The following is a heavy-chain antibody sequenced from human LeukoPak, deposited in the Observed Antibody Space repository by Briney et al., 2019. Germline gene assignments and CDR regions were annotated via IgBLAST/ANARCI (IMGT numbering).Heavy chain of an antibody. V-gene: IGHV3-74*01. D-gene: IGHD3-10*01. CDR2: INSDGSST. J-gene: IGHJ3*02. Sequence: PGGSLRLSCAASGFTFSSYWMHWVRQAPGKGLVWVSRINSDGSSTSYADSVKGRFTISRDNAKNTLYLQMNSLRAEDTALYYCAKALWFGETADAFDIWGQGTMVTVSS. CDR3: AKALWFGETADAFDI. CDR1: GFTFSSYW.